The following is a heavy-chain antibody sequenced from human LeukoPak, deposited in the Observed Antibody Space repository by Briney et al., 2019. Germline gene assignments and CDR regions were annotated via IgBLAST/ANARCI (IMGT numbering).Heavy chain of an antibody. CDR3: AKENHYYYDSSGYGFPFDY. CDR2: IYYSGST. D-gene: IGHD3-22*01. J-gene: IGHJ4*02. Sequence: PSETLSLTCTVSGGSISSYYWSWIRQPPGKGLEWIGYIYYSGSTTYNPSLRSRVTISVGTSKDQFSLKLTSVTAADTAVYYCAKENHYYYDSSGYGFPFDYWGQGTLVTVSS. V-gene: IGHV4-59*01. CDR1: GGSISSYY.